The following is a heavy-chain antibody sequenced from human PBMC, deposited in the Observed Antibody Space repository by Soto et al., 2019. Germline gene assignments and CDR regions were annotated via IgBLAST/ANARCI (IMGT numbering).Heavy chain of an antibody. CDR3: ARIVVGATVDL. CDR1: GDSVSSDRYF. J-gene: IGHJ5*02. CDR2: ISYTRDT. D-gene: IGHD1-26*01. V-gene: IGHV4-61*01. Sequence: SETLSLTCSVSGDSVSSDRYFCTWIRQPPGRGLEWIAYISYTRDTNYNPSLKSRVTISVDTSRNQFSLTLTSVTAADTAVYFCARIVVGATVDLWGQGSLVTVSS.